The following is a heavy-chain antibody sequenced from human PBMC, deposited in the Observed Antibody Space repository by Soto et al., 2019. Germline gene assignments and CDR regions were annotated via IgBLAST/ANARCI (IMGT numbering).Heavy chain of an antibody. D-gene: IGHD3-3*01. CDR1: GYTFTSYY. J-gene: IGHJ6*04. CDR2: INPSGGST. V-gene: IGHV1-46*03. Sequence: ASVKVSCKASGYTFTSYYMHWVRQAPGQGLEWMGIINPSGGSTSYAQKFQGRVTMTRDTSTSTVYMELSSLRSEDTALYYCARDLKGDFWSGYFRGMDVWGKGTTVTVSS. CDR3: ARDLKGDFWSGYFRGMDV.